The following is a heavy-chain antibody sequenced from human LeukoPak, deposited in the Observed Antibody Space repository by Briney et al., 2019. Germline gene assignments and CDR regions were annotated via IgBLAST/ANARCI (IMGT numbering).Heavy chain of an antibody. Sequence: GGSLRLSCAASGFTFSSYAMTWVRQDPGKGLEWVSAISGSGGSTYYADSVKGRFTISRDNSKNTLYLQMNSLRAEDTAVYYCANRPNKAFDIWGQGTMVTVSS. CDR3: ANRPNKAFDI. J-gene: IGHJ3*02. CDR2: ISGSGGST. CDR1: GFTFSSYA. V-gene: IGHV3-23*01.